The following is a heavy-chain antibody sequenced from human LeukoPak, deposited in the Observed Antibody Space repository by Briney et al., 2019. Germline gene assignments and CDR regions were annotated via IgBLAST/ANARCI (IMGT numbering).Heavy chain of an antibody. CDR3: AGVNCSSTSCRSKFLDY. CDR2: MNPNSANT. D-gene: IGHD2-2*01. V-gene: IGHV1-8*01. Sequence: GASVKVSCKASGYTFTNYDINWVRQATGQGLEWMGWMNPNSANTGYAQKFQGRVTMTRNTSISTAYMELSSLRSEDTAVYYCAGVNCSSTSCRSKFLDYWGQGTLVTVSS. J-gene: IGHJ4*02. CDR1: GYTFTNYD.